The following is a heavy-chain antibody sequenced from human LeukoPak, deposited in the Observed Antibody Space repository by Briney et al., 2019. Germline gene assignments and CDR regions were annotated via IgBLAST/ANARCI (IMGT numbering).Heavy chain of an antibody. CDR3: AKETTAYSSRTRDW. CDR1: GFTFSSYR. J-gene: IGHJ4*02. Sequence: RTGGSLRFPCAASGFTFSSYRMQGVRQAPGKGLAWVAVISHDGTVSYYADSVKGRFTISRDNSKNTVDLQMSRLSIEDTAVYFCAKETTAYSSRTRDWWSQGTLVTVSS. V-gene: IGHV3-30*18. D-gene: IGHD6-13*01. CDR2: ISHDGTVS.